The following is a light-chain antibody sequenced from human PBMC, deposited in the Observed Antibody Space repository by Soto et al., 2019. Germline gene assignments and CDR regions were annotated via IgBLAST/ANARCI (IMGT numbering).Light chain of an antibody. CDR1: SSDVGGYEY. CDR3: SSYAGSHPYV. V-gene: IGLV2-8*01. Sequence: ALAQPPSASGSPGQSVTISCTGTSSDVGGYEYVSWYQQHPGKAPKLIIYEVTKRPSGVPDRFSGSKSGNTASLTVSGLQAEDEADYYCSSYAGSHPYVFGTGTKV. J-gene: IGLJ1*01. CDR2: EVT.